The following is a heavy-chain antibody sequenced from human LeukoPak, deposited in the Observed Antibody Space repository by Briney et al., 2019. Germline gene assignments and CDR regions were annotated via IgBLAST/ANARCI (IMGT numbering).Heavy chain of an antibody. Sequence: PGGSLRLSCAASGFTFSSYSMNWVRQAPGKGLEWVSSISSSSSYIYYADSVKGRFTISRDNSKNTLYLQMNSLRAEDTAVYYCARGGTYYYDSSGYPYWGQGTLVTVSS. D-gene: IGHD3-22*01. J-gene: IGHJ4*02. CDR1: GFTFSSYS. CDR2: ISSSSSYI. V-gene: IGHV3-21*01. CDR3: ARGGTYYYDSSGYPY.